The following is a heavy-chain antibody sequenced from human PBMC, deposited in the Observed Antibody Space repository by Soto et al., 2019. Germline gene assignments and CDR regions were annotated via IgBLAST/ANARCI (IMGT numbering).Heavy chain of an antibody. CDR2: IWYDGSNK. J-gene: IGHJ6*02. D-gene: IGHD6-19*01. CDR1: GFTFSSYG. CDR3: AKEVAVAGFSNYYYGMDV. Sequence: QVQLVESGGGVVQPGRSLRLSCAASGFTFSSYGMHWVRQPPGKGLEWVAVIWYDGSNKYYADSVKGRFTISRDNSKNTLYLQMNSLRAEDTAVYYCAKEVAVAGFSNYYYGMDVWGQGTTVTVSS. V-gene: IGHV3-33*06.